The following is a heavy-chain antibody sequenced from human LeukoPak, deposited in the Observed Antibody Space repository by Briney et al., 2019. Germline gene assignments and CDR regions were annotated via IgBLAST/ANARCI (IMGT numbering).Heavy chain of an antibody. Sequence: GGSLRPSCAASGFTFSSYGMHWVRQAPGKGLEWVSFIRYDGSNEYYADSVKGRFTISRDNSKNTLYLQMNSLRAEDTAVYYCAKDDWSAFGVWGKGTTVTISS. CDR1: GFTFSSYG. CDR2: IRYDGSNE. V-gene: IGHV3-30*02. J-gene: IGHJ6*04. D-gene: IGHD2-21*01. CDR3: AKDDWSAFGV.